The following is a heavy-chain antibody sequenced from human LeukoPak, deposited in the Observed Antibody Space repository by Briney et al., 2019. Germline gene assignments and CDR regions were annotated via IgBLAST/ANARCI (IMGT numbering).Heavy chain of an antibody. D-gene: IGHD3-10*01. CDR3: AKERGDYSSGSPGDC. CDR2: ITGSGVSS. V-gene: IGHV3-23*01. J-gene: IGHJ4*02. CDR1: GFTFSNYA. Sequence: PGGSLRLSCAASGFTFSNYAMSCVRQAPGKGLEWVSTITGSGVSSNYADSVKGRFTISRDNSKNTLFLLMNSLRAEDTAIYYCAKERGDYSSGSPGDCWGQGTLVTVSS.